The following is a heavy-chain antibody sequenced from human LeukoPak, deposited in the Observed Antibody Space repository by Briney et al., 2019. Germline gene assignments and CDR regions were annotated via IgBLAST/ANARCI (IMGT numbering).Heavy chain of an antibody. CDR2: IRYDGSNK. CDR3: VKDRGGSSTSWDFDY. D-gene: IGHD2-2*01. CDR1: GFTFSSYG. V-gene: IGHV3-30*02. J-gene: IGHJ4*02. Sequence: GGSLRLSCAASGFTFSSYGMHWVRQAPGKGLEWVAFIRYDGSNKYYADSVKGRFTISRDNSKNTLYLQMNSLRAEDTAVYYCVKDRGGSSTSWDFDYWGQGTLVTVSS.